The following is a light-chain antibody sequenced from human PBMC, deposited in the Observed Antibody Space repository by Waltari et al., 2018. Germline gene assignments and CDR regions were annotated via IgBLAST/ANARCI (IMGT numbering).Light chain of an antibody. J-gene: IGKJ4*01. CDR3: QQYDNLLT. CDR1: QDISNY. Sequence: DIQMTQSPSSLSASVGDRVTITCHASQDISNYLNWYQQKPGEAPKLLIYDASNLETGVPSRFSGSGAGTDFTFTISSLQPEDIATYYCQQYDNLLTFGGGTKVEIK. CDR2: DAS. V-gene: IGKV1-33*01.